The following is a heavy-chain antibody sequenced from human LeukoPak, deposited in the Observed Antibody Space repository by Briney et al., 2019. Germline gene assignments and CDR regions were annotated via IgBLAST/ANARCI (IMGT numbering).Heavy chain of an antibody. J-gene: IGHJ4*02. CDR3: SRALSDTSGYELDY. CDR2: IIPGLGII. V-gene: IGHV1-69*02. D-gene: IGHD3-22*01. Sequence: GSSVKVSCKASGGTFSNYTITWVREAPGQGLEWMGRIIPGLGIINYAQKFQGRVTVTADKSTSTAYMELSSLRADDTAVYYCSRALSDTSGYELDYLGQGPLVTVSS. CDR1: GGTFSNYT.